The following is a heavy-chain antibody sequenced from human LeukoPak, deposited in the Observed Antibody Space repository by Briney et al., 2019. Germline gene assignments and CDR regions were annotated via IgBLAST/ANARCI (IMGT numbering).Heavy chain of an antibody. CDR3: ARDLNYNLDF. CDR2: SSGSNTI. J-gene: IGHJ4*02. CDR1: GVTLSGYS. V-gene: IGHV3-48*04. Sequence: PGGSLRLSCAASGVTLSGYSVNWVRQAPGKGLEWISYSSGSNTIYYADSVKGRFTITRDNAKNTLYLQMNSLRAEDTALYYCARDLNYNLDFWGQGTLVTVSS. D-gene: IGHD5-24*01.